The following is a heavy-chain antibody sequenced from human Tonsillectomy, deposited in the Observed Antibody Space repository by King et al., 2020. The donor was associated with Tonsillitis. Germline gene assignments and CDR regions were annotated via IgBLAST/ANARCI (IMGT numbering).Heavy chain of an antibody. CDR3: ARDDLDVDTYGYHWFDP. V-gene: IGHV3-48*04. CDR1: GFSFSSYG. CDR2: IKARSDTV. J-gene: IGHJ5*02. Sequence: EVQLVESGGGLVQPGGSLRLSCRASGFSFSSYGMNWVRQAPGKGLEWLSHIKARSDTVHYADSVKGRFTISRDNAKNSLYLQMNSLRVEDTAVYYCARDDLDVDTYGYHWFDPWGQGTLVTVSS. D-gene: IGHD5-18*01.